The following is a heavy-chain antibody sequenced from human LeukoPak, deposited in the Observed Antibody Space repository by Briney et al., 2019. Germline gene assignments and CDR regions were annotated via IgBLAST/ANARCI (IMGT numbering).Heavy chain of an antibody. J-gene: IGHJ4*02. CDR3: MRSFDY. Sequence: GGSLRLSCAASGFTFSNSWMHWVRQAPGKGLVWVSGISPDGTTTNYADSMKGRFTISRDNAKDTLYPQMNSLRAEDTAVYYCMRSFDYWGQGTLVTVSS. V-gene: IGHV3-74*01. CDR1: GFTFSNSW. CDR2: ISPDGTTT.